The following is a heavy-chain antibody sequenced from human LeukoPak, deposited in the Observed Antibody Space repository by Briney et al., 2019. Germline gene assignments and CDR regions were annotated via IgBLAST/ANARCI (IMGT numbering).Heavy chain of an antibody. CDR3: ATGDPPYSSGWYNH. J-gene: IGHJ4*02. D-gene: IGHD6-19*01. CDR2: FDPEDGET. CDR1: GYTLTELS. V-gene: IGHV1-24*01. Sequence: GASVKVSCKVSGYTLTELSMHWVRQAPGKGLVWMGGFDPEDGETIYAQKFQGRVTMTEDTSTDTAYMELSSLRSEDTAVYYCATGDPPYSSGWYNHWGQGTLVTVSS.